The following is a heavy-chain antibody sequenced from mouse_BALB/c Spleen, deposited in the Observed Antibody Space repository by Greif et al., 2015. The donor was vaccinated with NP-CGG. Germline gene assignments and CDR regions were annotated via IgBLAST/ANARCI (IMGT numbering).Heavy chain of an antibody. CDR3: ARSDGNYPFFAY. CDR2: ISSGSSTI. V-gene: IGHV5-17*02. D-gene: IGHD2-1*01. J-gene: IGHJ3*01. CDR1: GFTFSSFG. Sequence: EVMLVESGGGLVQPGGSRRLSCAASGFTFSSFGMHWVRQAPEKGLEWVAYISSGSSTIYYADTVKGRFTISRDNPKNTLFLQMTSLRSEDTAMYYCARSDGNYPFFAYWGQGTLVTVSA.